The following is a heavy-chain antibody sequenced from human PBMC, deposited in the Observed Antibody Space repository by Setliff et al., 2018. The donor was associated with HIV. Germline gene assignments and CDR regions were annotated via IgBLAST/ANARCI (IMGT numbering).Heavy chain of an antibody. CDR1: GFNFNTYA. J-gene: IGHJ4*02. V-gene: IGHV3-23*01. Sequence: HPGGSLRLSCAASGFNFNTYAMTWVRQAPGKGLDWVSSIITNGGTTFYADSVKGRFTISRDNSNNMLYLQMNSLRAEDTALYYCARDLTLYKLWGQGTLVTVSS. CDR3: ARDLTLYKL. D-gene: IGHD1-1*01. CDR2: IITNGGTT.